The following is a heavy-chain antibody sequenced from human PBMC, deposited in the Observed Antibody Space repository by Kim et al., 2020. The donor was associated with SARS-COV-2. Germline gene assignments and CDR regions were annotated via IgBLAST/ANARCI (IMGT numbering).Heavy chain of an antibody. Sequence: GGSLRLSCAASGFTFSSYAMSWVRQAPGKGLEWVSVIYSGGSSTYYADSVKGRFTISRDNSKNTLYLQMNSLRAEDTAVYYCAKKEYSSSSWFDPWGQGTLVTVSS. CDR1: GFTFSSYA. V-gene: IGHV3-23*03. J-gene: IGHJ5*02. CDR2: IYSGGSST. D-gene: IGHD6-6*01. CDR3: AKKEYSSSSWFDP.